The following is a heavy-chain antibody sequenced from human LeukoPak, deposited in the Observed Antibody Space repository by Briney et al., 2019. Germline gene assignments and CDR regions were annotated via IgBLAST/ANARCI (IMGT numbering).Heavy chain of an antibody. CDR2: ISHSGST. J-gene: IGHJ4*02. D-gene: IGHD3-22*01. V-gene: IGHV4-38-2*01. CDR3: ARTSYDSSGYSPFDY. Sequence: SETLSLTCAVSGYSISSGHYWGWIRQAPGRGLEGIGSISHSGSTYYNPSLKSRVTISVDTSNNRFPLKLSSVTAADTAVYYCARTSYDSSGYSPFDYWGQGTLVTVSS. CDR1: GYSISSGHY.